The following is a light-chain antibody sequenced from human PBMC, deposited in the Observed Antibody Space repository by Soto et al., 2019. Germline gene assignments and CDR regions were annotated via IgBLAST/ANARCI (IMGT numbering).Light chain of an antibody. Sequence: QSVLTQPASVSGSPGQSITISCTGTSSDVGGYNYVSWYQQHPGKAPKLMIYEVSNRPSGVSNRFSGSKSGNTASLTISGRKDEDEADYYCSSYTNSSTLVVFGGGTKLTVL. CDR2: EVS. CDR3: SSYTNSSTLVV. J-gene: IGLJ2*01. V-gene: IGLV2-14*01. CDR1: SSDVGGYNY.